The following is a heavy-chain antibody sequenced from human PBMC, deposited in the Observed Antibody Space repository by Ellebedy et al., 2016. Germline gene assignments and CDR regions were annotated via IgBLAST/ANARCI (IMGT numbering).Heavy chain of an antibody. J-gene: IGHJ4*02. CDR3: ARDSVYSGFAY. D-gene: IGHD5-12*01. V-gene: IGHV3-7*03. CDR1: GFTFSSYW. CDR2: IKQDGSEK. Sequence: GESLKISCAASGFTFSSYWMSWVRQAPGKGLEWVANIKQDGSEKYYVDSIKGRITISRDNAKNSLYLQLNSLRAEDTAVYYCARDSVYSGFAYWGQGTLVTVSS.